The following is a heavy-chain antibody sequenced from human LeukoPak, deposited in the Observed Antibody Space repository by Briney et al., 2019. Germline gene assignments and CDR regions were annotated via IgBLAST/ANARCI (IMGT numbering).Heavy chain of an antibody. CDR1: GITFSNYA. Sequence: TGGSLRLSCAASGITFSNYAMHWVRQAPGKGLEWVAIISYDGTKQFYADSVKGRFTISRDDSRNTLYLQMNSLRPEDTAVYYCTRDANDFSPRYYFDYWGQGTLVTVSS. CDR3: TRDANDFSPRYYFDY. D-gene: IGHD3-3*01. V-gene: IGHV3-30*04. J-gene: IGHJ4*02. CDR2: ISYDGTKQ.